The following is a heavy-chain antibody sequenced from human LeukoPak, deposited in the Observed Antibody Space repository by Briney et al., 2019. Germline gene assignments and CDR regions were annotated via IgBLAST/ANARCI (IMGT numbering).Heavy chain of an antibody. Sequence: GGSLRLSCAASGFTFSSFDMHWVRQPTGQGLEWVSTIGTASDTYYPGSVEGRFTLSRDNAKNSLYLQMNSPTAGDTAVYYCARGPPRGKYYYMDVWGKGTTVTVSS. J-gene: IGHJ6*03. CDR2: IGTASDT. CDR3: ARGPPRGKYYYMDV. CDR1: GFTFSSFD. D-gene: IGHD1-1*01. V-gene: IGHV3-13*01.